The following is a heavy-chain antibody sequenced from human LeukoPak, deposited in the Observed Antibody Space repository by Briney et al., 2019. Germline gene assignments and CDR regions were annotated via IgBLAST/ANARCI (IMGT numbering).Heavy chain of an antibody. V-gene: IGHV4-59*12. CDR3: ARDAITIFDAFDI. CDR1: GGSISSYY. CDR2: IYYSGST. D-gene: IGHD3-3*01. J-gene: IGHJ3*02. Sequence: PSETLSLTCTVSGGSISSYYWSWIRQPPGKGLEWIGYIYYSGSTNYNPSLKSRVTISVDTSKNQFSLKLSSVTAADTAVYYCARDAITIFDAFDIWGQGTTVTVSS.